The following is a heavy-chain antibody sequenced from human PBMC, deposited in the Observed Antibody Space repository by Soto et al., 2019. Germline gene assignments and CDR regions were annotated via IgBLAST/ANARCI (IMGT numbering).Heavy chain of an antibody. CDR3: AREGRLDTNSFSVMMDV. D-gene: IGHD3-16*01. CDR1: GYTFTSYD. Sequence: ASVKVSCKASGYTFTSYDINWVRQATGQGLEWMGWMNPNSGNTGYAQKFQGRVTMTRNTSISTAYMELSSLRSEDTAVYYCAREGRLDTNSFSVMMDVWGQGTTVTVSS. J-gene: IGHJ6*02. CDR2: MNPNSGNT. V-gene: IGHV1-8*01.